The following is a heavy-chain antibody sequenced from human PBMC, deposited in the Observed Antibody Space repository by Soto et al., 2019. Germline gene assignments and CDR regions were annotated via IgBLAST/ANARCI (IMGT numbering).Heavy chain of an antibody. V-gene: IGHV3-23*01. CDR3: AKERVPNDY. Sequence: GGSLRLSCAASGFTFRNYAMTWVRQAPGKGLEWVSAISGSGGSIYYADSVKGRFTISRDNSKNTLYLQMNSLRAEDTAVYYCAKERVPNDYWGQGTLVTVSS. CDR1: GFTFRNYA. D-gene: IGHD3-10*02. J-gene: IGHJ4*02. CDR2: ISGSGGSI.